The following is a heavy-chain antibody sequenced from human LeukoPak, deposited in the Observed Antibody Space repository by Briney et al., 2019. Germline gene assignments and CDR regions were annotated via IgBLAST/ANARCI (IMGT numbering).Heavy chain of an antibody. D-gene: IGHD2-2*03. CDR2: ISESGSNT. J-gene: IGHJ3*02. Sequence: GGSLRLSCAASGFTFSIHAMSWVRQAPGKGPEWVSGISESGSNTYYADSVKGRFTISRDNSMNTLYLQVNSLRVADTAVYCAKDPLFQPWIAFDIWGQGTVVTVSS. CDR3: AKDPLFQPWIAFDI. CDR1: GFTFSIHA. V-gene: IGHV3-23*01.